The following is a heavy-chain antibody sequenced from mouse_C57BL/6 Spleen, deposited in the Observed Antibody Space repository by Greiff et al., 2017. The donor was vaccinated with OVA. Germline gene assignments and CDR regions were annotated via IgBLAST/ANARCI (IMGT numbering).Heavy chain of an antibody. D-gene: IGHD1-1*01. V-gene: IGHV14-1*01. CDR2: IDPEDGDT. J-gene: IGHJ3*01. CDR1: GFNIKDYY. Sequence: EVQLQQSGAELVRPGASVKLSCTASGFNIKDYYMHWVKQRPEQGLEWIGRIDPEDGDTEYAPKFQGKATMTADTSSNTAYLQLSSLTSEDTAVYYCTPLYYYGSSHFAYWGQGTLVTVSA. CDR3: TPLYYYGSSHFAY.